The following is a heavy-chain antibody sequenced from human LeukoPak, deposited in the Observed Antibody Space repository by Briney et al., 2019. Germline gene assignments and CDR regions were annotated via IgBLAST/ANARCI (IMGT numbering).Heavy chain of an antibody. V-gene: IGHV4-59*08. CDR2: IYYSGST. J-gene: IGHJ4*02. Sequence: SETLSLTCTVSGGSISSYYWSWIRQTPGKGLEWIGDIYYSGSTNYNPSLKSRVTISVDTSKNQFSLKLSSVTAADTAVYYCARSLPGIAVAGSFDYWGQGTLVTVSS. CDR1: GGSISSYY. CDR3: ARSLPGIAVAGSFDY. D-gene: IGHD6-19*01.